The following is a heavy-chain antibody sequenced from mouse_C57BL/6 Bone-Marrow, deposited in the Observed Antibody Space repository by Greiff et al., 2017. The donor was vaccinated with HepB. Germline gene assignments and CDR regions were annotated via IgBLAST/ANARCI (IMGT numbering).Heavy chain of an antibody. D-gene: IGHD1-1*01. CDR1: GYTFTSYW. CDR2: IDPSDSYT. J-gene: IGHJ1*03. Sequence: VQLQQPGAELVMPGASVKLSCKASGYTFTSYWMHWVKQRPGQGLEWIGEIDPSDSYTNYNQKFKGKSTLTVDKSSSTAYMQLSSLTSEDSAVYYCASANYYGSSYRHFDVWGTGTTVTVSS. CDR3: ASANYYGSSYRHFDV. V-gene: IGHV1-69*01.